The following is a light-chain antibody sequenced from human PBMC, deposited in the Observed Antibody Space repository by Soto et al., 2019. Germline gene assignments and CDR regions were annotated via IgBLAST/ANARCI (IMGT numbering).Light chain of an antibody. J-gene: IGKJ2*01. CDR3: QQYGSSPT. CDR1: QSLLYSFNNKNS. CDR2: GAS. Sequence: DIVMTQSPYALTVSLGERATINCKSSQSLLYSFNNKNSLAWYQQKPGPAPRLLIYGASTRATGIPARFSGSGSGTEFTLTIRRLEPEDFAVYYCQQYGSSPTFGQGTKVDI. V-gene: IGKV4-1*01.